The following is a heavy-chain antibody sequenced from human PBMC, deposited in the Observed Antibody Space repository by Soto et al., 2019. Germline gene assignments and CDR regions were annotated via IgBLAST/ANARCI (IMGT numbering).Heavy chain of an antibody. J-gene: IGHJ5*02. D-gene: IGHD3-3*01. Sequence: PGESLKISCKGSGCSFTSYWIGWVRQMPGKGLEWMGIIYPGDSDTRYSPSFQGQVTISADKSISTAYLQWSSLKASDTAMYYCASQLRFLEWESSTVSWGQGTLVTVSS. CDR1: GCSFTSYW. CDR2: IYPGDSDT. V-gene: IGHV5-51*01. CDR3: ASQLRFLEWESSTVS.